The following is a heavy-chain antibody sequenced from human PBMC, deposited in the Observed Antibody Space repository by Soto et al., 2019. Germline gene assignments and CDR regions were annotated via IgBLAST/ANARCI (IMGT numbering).Heavy chain of an antibody. J-gene: IGHJ4*02. CDR3: ARVDSSGSYFDS. D-gene: IGHD3-22*01. CDR2: IYYTGST. Sequence: SESLSLTCTVSGGSISSYYWSWIRQPPGKGLEWIAYIYYTGSTNYNPSLKSRVTLSADTSKNQFSLKLSSVTAADTAMYYCARVDSSGSYFDSWGQGTLVTVSS. V-gene: IGHV4-59*01. CDR1: GGSISSYY.